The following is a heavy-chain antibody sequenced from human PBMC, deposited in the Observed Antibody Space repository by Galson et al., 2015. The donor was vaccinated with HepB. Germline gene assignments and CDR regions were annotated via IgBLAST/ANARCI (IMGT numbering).Heavy chain of an antibody. CDR1: GFTLDDYA. Sequence: SLRLSCAASGFTLDDYAMHWVRQAPGKGLEWVSGISWNSGSIGYADSVKGRFTISRDNAKNSLYLQMNSLRAEDTALYYCAKDQKYYDFWSGYLPYGMDVWGQGTTVTVSS. J-gene: IGHJ6*02. CDR3: AKDQKYYDFWSGYLPYGMDV. CDR2: ISWNSGSI. D-gene: IGHD3-3*01. V-gene: IGHV3-9*01.